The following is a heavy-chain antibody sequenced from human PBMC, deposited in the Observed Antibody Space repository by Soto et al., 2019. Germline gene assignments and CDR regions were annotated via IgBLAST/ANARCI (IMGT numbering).Heavy chain of an antibody. CDR3: ARARGPTDYYYYDMDV. Sequence: PSETLSLTCAVLSASLGDHYWAWIRQSPDKGLEWIGEVHPSGSTDYNPSLKSRLTLSLDTPKNSLFLQMNGLRAEDTAMYYCARARGPTDYYYYDMDVWGQGTTVTVSS. D-gene: IGHD1-26*01. V-gene: IGHV4-34*01. J-gene: IGHJ6*02. CDR1: SASLGDHY. CDR2: VHPSGST.